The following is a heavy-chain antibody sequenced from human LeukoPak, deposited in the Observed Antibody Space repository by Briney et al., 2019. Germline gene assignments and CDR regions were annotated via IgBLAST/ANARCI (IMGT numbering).Heavy chain of an antibody. CDR3: ARAGVVGALLSGRYYYYYMDV. D-gene: IGHD1-26*01. V-gene: IGHV1-18*01. Sequence: ASVKVSCKASGYTFTSYGISWVRQAPGQGLEWMGWISAYNGNTNYAQKLQGRVTMTTDTSTSTAYVELRSLRSDDTAVYYCARAGVVGALLSGRYYYYYMDVWGKGTTVTVSS. CDR2: ISAYNGNT. J-gene: IGHJ6*03. CDR1: GYTFTSYG.